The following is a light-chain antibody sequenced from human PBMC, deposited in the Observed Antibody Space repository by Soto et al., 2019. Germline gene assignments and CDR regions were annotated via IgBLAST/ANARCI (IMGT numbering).Light chain of an antibody. CDR1: QSVSSS. V-gene: IGKV3-11*01. CDR2: DAS. J-gene: IGKJ3*01. Sequence: EIVLTQSPDTPSLSPGERATLSCRASQSVSSSLAWYQRKPGQAPRLLIYDASKRATGIPARFSGSGSGTDFTLTISSLEPEDFAVYYCQQRSNWPPEVTFGPGTKVDIK. CDR3: QQRSNWPPEVT.